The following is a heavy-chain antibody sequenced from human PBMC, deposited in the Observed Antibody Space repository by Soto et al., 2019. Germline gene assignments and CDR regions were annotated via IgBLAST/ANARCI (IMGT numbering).Heavy chain of an antibody. CDR3: AGCSWCGYGGYY. V-gene: IGHV3-21*01. Sequence: GGSLRLSCAASGFTFSSYSMNWVRQAPGKGLEWASSISSSSGYIYYADSVKGRFTISRDNAKNSVYLQMDSLRAEDTAVYYCAGCSWCGYGGYYWGQGTLVTV. CDR1: GFTFSSYS. CDR2: ISSSSGYI. D-gene: IGHD3-3*01. J-gene: IGHJ4*02.